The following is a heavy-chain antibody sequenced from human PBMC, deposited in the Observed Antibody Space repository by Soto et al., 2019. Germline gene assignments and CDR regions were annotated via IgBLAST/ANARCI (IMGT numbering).Heavy chain of an antibody. J-gene: IGHJ4*02. CDR1: GYTFTSYY. CDR3: ARIPRDRYSSSWYLFDY. Sequence: ASVKVSCKASGYTFTSYYRHWVRQAPGQGLEWMGIINPSGGSTSYAQKFQGRVTMTRDTSTSTVYMELSSLRSEDTAVYYCARIPRDRYSSSWYLFDYWGQGTLVTVSS. D-gene: IGHD6-13*01. CDR2: INPSGGST. V-gene: IGHV1-46*01.